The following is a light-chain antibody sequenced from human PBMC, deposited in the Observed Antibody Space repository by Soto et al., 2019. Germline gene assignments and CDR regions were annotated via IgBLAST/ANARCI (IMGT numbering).Light chain of an antibody. Sequence: SYELTQPPSVSVAPGQTARITCGGETIGRKSVHWYQQKPGQAPVLVVYYDTDRPSGIPDRFSGSNSGSTATLTISRVEAGDEADYYCQVWDSTSAHPYVFGTGTKVTVL. CDR3: QVWDSTSAHPYV. V-gene: IGLV3-21*02. J-gene: IGLJ1*01. CDR2: YDT. CDR1: TIGRKS.